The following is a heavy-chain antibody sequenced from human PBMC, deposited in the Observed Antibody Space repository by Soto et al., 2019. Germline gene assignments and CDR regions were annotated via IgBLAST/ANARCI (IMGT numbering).Heavy chain of an antibody. J-gene: IGHJ5*02. D-gene: IGHD2-2*01. V-gene: IGHV4-30-4*01. CDR1: GGSISSGDYY. CDR2: IYYSGST. CDR3: ARGGCSSTSCYGNWFDP. Sequence: KPSETLSPTCTVSGGSISSGDYYWSWIRKPPGKGLEWIGYIYYSGSTYYNPSLKSRVTISVDTSKNQFSLKLSSVTAADTAVYYCARGGCSSTSCYGNWFDPWGQGTLVTVSS.